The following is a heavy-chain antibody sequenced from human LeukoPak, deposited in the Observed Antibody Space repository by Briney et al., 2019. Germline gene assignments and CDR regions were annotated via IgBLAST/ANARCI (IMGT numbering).Heavy chain of an antibody. CDR2: ISAYNGNT. Sequence: ASVKVSCKASGYTFTSYGISWVRQAPGQGLEWMGWISAYNGNTNYAQKLQVRVTMTTDTSTSTAYMELRSLRSDDTAVYYCARSDVGFFVDTAIGLMDVWGQGTTVTVSS. CDR3: ARSDVGFFVDTAIGLMDV. J-gene: IGHJ6*02. D-gene: IGHD5-18*01. V-gene: IGHV1-18*01. CDR1: GYTFTSYG.